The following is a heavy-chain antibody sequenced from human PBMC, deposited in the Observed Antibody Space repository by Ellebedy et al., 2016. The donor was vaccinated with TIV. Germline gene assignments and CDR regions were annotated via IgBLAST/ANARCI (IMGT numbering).Heavy chain of an antibody. J-gene: IGHJ4*02. V-gene: IGHV4-30-2*01. CDR1: GGSMSRGGYS. Sequence: MPSETLSLTCAVSGGSMSRGGYSWSWVRQPPGKGLEWIGYLYHSGTTQYNPSVKSRVTISGDRSNNQFSLKLSSVTAADTAVYYCAREVAAGFLDYWGQGILVTVSS. CDR2: LYHSGTT. CDR3: AREVAAGFLDY. D-gene: IGHD6-25*01.